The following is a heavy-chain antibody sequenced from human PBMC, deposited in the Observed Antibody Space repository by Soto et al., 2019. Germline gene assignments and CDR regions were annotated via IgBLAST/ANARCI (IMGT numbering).Heavy chain of an antibody. J-gene: IGHJ4*02. Sequence: SETLSLTCTVSGGSISSGGYYWSWIRQHPGKGLEWIGYIYYSGSTYYNPSLKSRVTISVDTSKNQFSLKLSSVTAADTAVYYCARDTIDSSGYSERHHFDYWGQGTLVTVSS. CDR1: GGSISSGGYY. CDR3: ARDTIDSSGYSERHHFDY. V-gene: IGHV4-31*03. CDR2: IYYSGST. D-gene: IGHD3-22*01.